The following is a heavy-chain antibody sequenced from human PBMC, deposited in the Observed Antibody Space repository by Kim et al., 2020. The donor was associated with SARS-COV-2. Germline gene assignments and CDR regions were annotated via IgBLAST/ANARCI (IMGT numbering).Heavy chain of an antibody. D-gene: IGHD5-12*01. CDR2: MNQYGSER. V-gene: IGHV3-7*03. Sequence: GGSLRLSCAASGFIFSNYWMSWVRQAPGKGLEWVANMNQYGSERNYVDSAKGRFTISRDNAENSLYLQMNSLRAEDTAVYYCVSGVGYSGSAGHFWGQGTLVTVSSDVWGQGTTVTVSS. CDR3: VSGVGYSGSAGHFWGQGTLVTVSSDV. CDR1: GFIFSNYW. J-gene: IGHJ6*02.